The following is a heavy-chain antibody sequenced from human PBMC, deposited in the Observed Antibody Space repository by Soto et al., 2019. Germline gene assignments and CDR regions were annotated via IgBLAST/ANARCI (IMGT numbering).Heavy chain of an antibody. J-gene: IGHJ6*03. CDR3: AKDSGYDWDYYYYMDV. CDR1: GFTFSSYG. D-gene: IGHD5-12*01. CDR2: ISGSGSST. V-gene: IGHV3-23*01. Sequence: PGGSLRLSCAASGFTFSSYGMHWVRQAPGKGLEWVSVISGSGSSTYYADSVKGRFTISRDNSKNTLYLQMNSLRAEDTAVYYCAKDSGYDWDYYYYMDVWGKGTTVTVSS.